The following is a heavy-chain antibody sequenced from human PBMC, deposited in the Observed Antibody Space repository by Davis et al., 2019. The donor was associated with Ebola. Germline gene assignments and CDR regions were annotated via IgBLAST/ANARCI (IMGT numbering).Heavy chain of an antibody. V-gene: IGHV1-2*04. CDR3: ARDPKPRRWLQSLSDY. CDR2: INPNSGGT. D-gene: IGHD5-24*01. CDR1: GYTFTGYY. Sequence: ASVKVSCKASGYTFTGYYMHWVRQAPGQGLEWMGWINPNSGGTNYAQKFQGWVTMTRDTSISTAYMELRSLRSDDTAVYYCARDPKPRRWLQSLSDYWGQGTLVTVSS. J-gene: IGHJ4*02.